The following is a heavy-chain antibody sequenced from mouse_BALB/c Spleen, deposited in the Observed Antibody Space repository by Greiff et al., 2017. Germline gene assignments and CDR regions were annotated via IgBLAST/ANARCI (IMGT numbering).Heavy chain of an antibody. CDR2: ISYSGST. CDR3: ARYYYGSSYYFDY. V-gene: IGHV3-8*02. J-gene: IGHJ2*01. CDR1: GDSITSGY. D-gene: IGHD1-1*01. Sequence: EVQLQQSGPSLVKPSQTLSLTCSVTGDSITSGYWNWIRKFPGNKLEYMGYISYSGSTYYNPSLKIRISITRDTSKNQYYLQLNSVTTEDTATYYCARYYYGSSYYFDYWGQGTTLTVSS.